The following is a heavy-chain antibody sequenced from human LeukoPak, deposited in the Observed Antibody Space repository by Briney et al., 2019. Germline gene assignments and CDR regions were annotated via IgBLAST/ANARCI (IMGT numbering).Heavy chain of an antibody. CDR3: TRDRDDDSSGSIDDAFDI. V-gene: IGHV3-21*01. CDR1: XFTFRRHT. Sequence: KPGGSLRLSCAASXFTFRRHTMNWVRQAPGKGLEWGSSIPPRGSYIYTSDSVKGRFTISRDNAKNSLYLQMNSLRAEDTAVYYCTRDRDDDSSGSIDDAFDIWGQGTMVTVSS. J-gene: IGHJ3*02. CDR2: IPPRGSYI. D-gene: IGHD3-22*01.